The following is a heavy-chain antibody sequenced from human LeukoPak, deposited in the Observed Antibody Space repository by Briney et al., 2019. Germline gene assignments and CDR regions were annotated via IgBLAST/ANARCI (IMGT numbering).Heavy chain of an antibody. J-gene: IGHJ4*02. Sequence: GGSLRLSCAVSGLTFSNYWMHWVRQAPGKGLVWVSRISNDGTSTSYADSVKGRFTISRDNAKNSLYLQMNSLRAEDTAVYYCASHRGYWGQGTLVTVSS. CDR1: GLTFSNYW. V-gene: IGHV3-74*01. CDR2: ISNDGTST. D-gene: IGHD2-21*01. CDR3: ASHRGY.